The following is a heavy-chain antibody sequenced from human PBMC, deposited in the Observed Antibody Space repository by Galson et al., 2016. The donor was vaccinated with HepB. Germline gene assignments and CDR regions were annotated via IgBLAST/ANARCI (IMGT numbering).Heavy chain of an antibody. CDR2: IWYDGSNE. D-gene: IGHD3-10*01. V-gene: IGHV3-33*01. Sequence: SLRLSCAASGFTFSSYGMHWVRQAPGKGLEWVAVIWYDGSNEYYADSVKGRFTISRDNPKNTLYLQMNSLRAEDTAVYYCASLGSLGSFSRGLYWGQGTLVTVSS. CDR3: ASLGSLGSFSRGLY. J-gene: IGHJ4*02. CDR1: GFTFSSYG.